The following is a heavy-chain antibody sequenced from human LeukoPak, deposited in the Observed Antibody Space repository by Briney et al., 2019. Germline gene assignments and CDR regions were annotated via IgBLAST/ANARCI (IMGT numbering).Heavy chain of an antibody. CDR3: ARGKRRFGPHYYFDY. Sequence: GGSLRLSCAASGFTFSSYSMNWVRQAPGKGLEWVSSISSSSSYIYYADSVKGRFTISRDNAKNSMYLQMNSLRAEDTAVYYCARGKRRFGPHYYFDYWGQGTLVTVSS. CDR1: GFTFSSYS. D-gene: IGHD3-10*01. V-gene: IGHV3-21*01. CDR2: ISSSSSYI. J-gene: IGHJ4*02.